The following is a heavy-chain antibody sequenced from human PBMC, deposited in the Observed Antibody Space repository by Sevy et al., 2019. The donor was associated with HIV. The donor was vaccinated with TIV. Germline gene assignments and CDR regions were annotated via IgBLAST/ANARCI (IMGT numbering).Heavy chain of an antibody. CDR1: GFTFSNAW. CDR3: TTVGELLSYYYYYLDV. V-gene: IGHV3-15*01. CDR2: IKSKTDGGTT. Sequence: GGSLRLSCAASGFTFSNAWMSWVRQAPGKGLEWVGRIKSKTDGGTTDYAAPVKGRFTISRDDSKNTLYLQMNSLKTEDTAMYYCTTVGELLSYYYYYLDVWGKGTTVTVSS. J-gene: IGHJ6*03. D-gene: IGHD1-26*01.